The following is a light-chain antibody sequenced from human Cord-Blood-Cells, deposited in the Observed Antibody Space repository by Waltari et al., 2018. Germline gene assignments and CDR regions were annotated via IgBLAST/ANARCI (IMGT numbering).Light chain of an antibody. Sequence: SALTQPRSASGSPGPSVTISCTGTSSDAGGYYYVSWYQQHPGKPPTLMIYDVSKRPSGVPDRFSGSKSGNPASLTISGLQAEDEADYYCCSYAGSGYVFGTGTKVTVL. V-gene: IGLV2-11*01. CDR2: DVS. CDR3: CSYAGSGYV. J-gene: IGLJ1*01. CDR1: SSDAGGYYY.